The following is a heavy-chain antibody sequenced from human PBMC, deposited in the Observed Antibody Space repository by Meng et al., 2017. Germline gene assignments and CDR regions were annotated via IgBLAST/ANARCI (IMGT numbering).Heavy chain of an antibody. CDR3: ARRRGGSSDWFDP. CDR2: INHSGST. D-gene: IGHD6-6*01. V-gene: IGHV4-34*01. J-gene: IGHJ5*02. CDR1: GVSFSGSY. Sequence: WADAFVKPSAPLSSTRAFYGVSFSGSYWSWIRQPPGKGLGWIGEINHSGSTNYNPSLKSRVTISVDTSKNQFSLKLSSVTAADTAVYYCARRRGGSSDWFDPWGQGTLVTVSS.